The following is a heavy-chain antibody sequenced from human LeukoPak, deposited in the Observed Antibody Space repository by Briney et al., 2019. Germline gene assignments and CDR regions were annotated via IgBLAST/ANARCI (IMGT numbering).Heavy chain of an antibody. CDR1: GYTFTDYY. CDR3: ARDGNWNHHWFDP. D-gene: IGHD1-14*01. CDR2: INPKSGGT. J-gene: IGHJ5*02. V-gene: IGHV1-2*02. Sequence: GASVKVSCKASGYTFTDYYMHWVRQAPGQGLEWLGWINPKSGGTNYAQEFQGRVTMTRDTSINTAYMELSRLRSDDTAVYYCARDGNWNHHWFDPWGQGTLVTVSS.